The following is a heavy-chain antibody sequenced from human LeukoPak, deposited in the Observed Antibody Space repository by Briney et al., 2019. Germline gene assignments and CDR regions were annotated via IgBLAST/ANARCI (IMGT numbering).Heavy chain of an antibody. D-gene: IGHD5-18*01. CDR3: ARKGYGHYHYYYYYMDV. CDR1: GGSISSSNW. V-gene: IGHV4-4*02. CDR2: IYHSGST. J-gene: IGHJ6*03. Sequence: SGTLSLTCAVSGGSISSSNWWSWVRQPPGKGLEWIGEIYHSGSTNYNPSLKSRVTISVDKFKNQFSLKLSSVTAADTAVYYCARKGYGHYHYYYYYMDVWGKGTTVTVSS.